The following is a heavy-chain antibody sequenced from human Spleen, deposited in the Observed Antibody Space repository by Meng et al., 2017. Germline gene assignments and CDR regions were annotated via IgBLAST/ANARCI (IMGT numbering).Heavy chain of an antibody. CDR3: ARLTYYYDSSGRWDY. Sequence: QVPLQESGPGLVKPSQTLSLPCNVSGGSISNGGYYWSWIRQHPGKGLEWIGYIYFSGTTYYNPSLKSRVTISVDTSKNQFSLKLSSVTAADTAVYYCARLTYYYDSSGRWDYWGPGTLVTVSS. V-gene: IGHV4-31*03. D-gene: IGHD3-22*01. CDR1: GGSISNGGYY. CDR2: IYFSGTT. J-gene: IGHJ4*02.